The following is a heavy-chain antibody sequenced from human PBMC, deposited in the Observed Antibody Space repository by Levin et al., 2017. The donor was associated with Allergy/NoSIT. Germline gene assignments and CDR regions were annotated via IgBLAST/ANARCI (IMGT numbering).Heavy chain of an antibody. CDR2: IYPSDSDT. J-gene: IGHJ4*02. V-gene: IGHV5-51*01. D-gene: IGHD2-2*01. Sequence: GESLKISCKGSGYSFPNYWIGWVRQMPGRGLEWMGVIYPSDSDTRYSPSFQGQVTISVDKSISTAYLQWSSLKASDTAMYYCARQDPDARFYFDYWGQGTLVTVSS. CDR3: ARQDPDARFYFDY. CDR1: GYSFPNYW.